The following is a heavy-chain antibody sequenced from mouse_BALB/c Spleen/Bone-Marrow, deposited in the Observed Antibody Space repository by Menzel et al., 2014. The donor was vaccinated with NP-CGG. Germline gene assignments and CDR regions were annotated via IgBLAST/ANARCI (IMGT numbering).Heavy chain of an antibody. CDR2: INHSTGYT. Sequence: QVQLQQSGAELAKPGASVKMSCKASDYTFTSYWMHWVKQRPGQGLEWIGYINHSTGYTAYNQKFEDKATLTADKSSSTAYMQLSSLTSEDSAVYYCARDLDYLGQGTSVTGSS. J-gene: IGHJ4*01. V-gene: IGHV1-7*01. CDR1: DYTFTSYW. CDR3: ARDLDY.